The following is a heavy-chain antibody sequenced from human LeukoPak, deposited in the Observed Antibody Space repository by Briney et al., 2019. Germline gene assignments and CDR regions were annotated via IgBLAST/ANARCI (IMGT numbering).Heavy chain of an antibody. D-gene: IGHD4-17*01. CDR2: IKSKTDGGTT. V-gene: IGHV3-15*01. CDR1: GFTFSNAW. J-gene: IGHJ5*02. Sequence: GGSLRLSCAASGFTFSNAWMSWVRQAPGKGLEWVGRIKSKTDGGTTDYAAPVKGRFTISRDDSKNTLYLQMNCLKTEDTAVYYCTTDPDYGDPGRWFDPWGQGTLVTVSS. CDR3: TTDPDYGDPGRWFDP.